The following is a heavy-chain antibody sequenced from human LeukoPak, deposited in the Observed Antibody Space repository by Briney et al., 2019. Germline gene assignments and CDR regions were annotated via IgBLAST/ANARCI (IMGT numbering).Heavy chain of an antibody. CDR3: TRGPIHLWLHNGMDV. D-gene: IGHD5-18*01. CDR1: GFTFGDHA. Sequence: PGGSLRLSCAASGFTFGDHAMSWVRQAPGRGLEWVGFIRGKAYRGTTEYAASVRGTFTISRDESESVAYLQMNSLKIEDTALYYCTRGPIHLWLHNGMDVWGQGTTVTVSS. V-gene: IGHV3-49*04. CDR2: IRGKAYRGTT. J-gene: IGHJ6*02.